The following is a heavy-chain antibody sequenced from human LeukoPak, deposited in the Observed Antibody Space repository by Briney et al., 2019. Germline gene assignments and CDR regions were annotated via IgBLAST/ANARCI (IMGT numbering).Heavy chain of an antibody. CDR2: ISSSSSTI. Sequence: GGSLRLSCAASGFTFSSYSMNWVRQAPGKGLEWVSYISSSSSTIYYADSVKGRFTISRDNAKNSLYLQMNSLRAEDTAVYYCARTFGQLWPSRGYFDYWGQGTLVTVSS. V-gene: IGHV3-48*04. CDR1: GFTFSSYS. CDR3: ARTFGQLWPSRGYFDY. D-gene: IGHD5-18*01. J-gene: IGHJ4*02.